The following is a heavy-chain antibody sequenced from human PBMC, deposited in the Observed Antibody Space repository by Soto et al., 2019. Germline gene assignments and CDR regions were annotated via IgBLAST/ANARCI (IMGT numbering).Heavy chain of an antibody. D-gene: IGHD3-22*01. V-gene: IGHV3-30*18. Sequence: SLRLSGAASGFTFSSYGMHWVGQAPGKGLEWVAVISYDGSNKYYADSVKGRFTISRDNSKNTLYLQMNSLRAEDTAVYYCAKGARYSYDIRGYSDFCGQGTLVTVCS. CDR2: ISYDGSNK. J-gene: IGHJ4*02. CDR3: AKGARYSYDIRGYSDF. CDR1: GFTFSSYG.